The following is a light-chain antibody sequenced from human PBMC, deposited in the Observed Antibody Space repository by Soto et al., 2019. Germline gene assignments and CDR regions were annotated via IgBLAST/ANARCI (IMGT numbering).Light chain of an antibody. Sequence: EIVMTQSPATLSVSPGDRATLSCRASQSVSSSLAWYQQIPGQAPRLLIYDASTRATGIPARFVGSGSGTEFTLTISSLQSEDFAVYYCQQYNNWPPLTFGGGTKVELK. J-gene: IGKJ4*01. CDR1: QSVSSS. CDR2: DAS. CDR3: QQYNNWPPLT. V-gene: IGKV3-15*01.